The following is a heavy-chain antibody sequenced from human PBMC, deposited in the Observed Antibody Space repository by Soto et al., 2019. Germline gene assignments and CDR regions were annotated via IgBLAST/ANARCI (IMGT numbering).Heavy chain of an antibody. D-gene: IGHD3-10*01. CDR2: IIPVFGRV. V-gene: IGHV1-69*12. CDR1: GGSFNTYA. J-gene: IGHJ4*02. CDR3: ATAVRGSGSYYGE. Sequence: QVQLVQSGAEVKKPGSSVKVSCKASGGSFNTYAISWVRQAPGQGLEWVGGIIPVFGRVTYAQRFQGRVTISADASTSTAYMELSRLRPDDTAVYYCATAVRGSGSYYGEWGQGTLVTVSS.